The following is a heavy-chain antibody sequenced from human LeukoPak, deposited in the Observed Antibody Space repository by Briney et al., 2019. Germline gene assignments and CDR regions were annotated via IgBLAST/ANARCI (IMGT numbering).Heavy chain of an antibody. CDR3: AVPITAMVYSPYDY. D-gene: IGHD5-18*01. CDR1: GFTFSSYS. J-gene: IGHJ4*02. Sequence: PGGSLRLSRAASGFTFSSYSMNWVRQAPGKGLEWVSSISSSSSYIYYADSVKGRFTISRDNAKNSLYLQMNSLRAEDTAVYYCAVPITAMVYSPYDYWGQGTLVTVSS. CDR2: ISSSSSYI. V-gene: IGHV3-21*01.